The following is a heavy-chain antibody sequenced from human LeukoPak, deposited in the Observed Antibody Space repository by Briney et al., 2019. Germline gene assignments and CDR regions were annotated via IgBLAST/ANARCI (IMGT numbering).Heavy chain of an antibody. CDR1: DYSISSAYY. V-gene: IGHV4-38-2*02. CDR3: ARDYDSSAYYYHAFDI. D-gene: IGHD3-22*01. Sequence: PSETLSLTCIVSDYSISSAYYWGWIRQPPGKGLEWIGNIYHSGSTYYNPSLKSRVTISVDTSEKQFSLKLSSVTAADTAVYYCARDYDSSAYYYHAFDIWGQGTMVTVSS. CDR2: IYHSGST. J-gene: IGHJ3*02.